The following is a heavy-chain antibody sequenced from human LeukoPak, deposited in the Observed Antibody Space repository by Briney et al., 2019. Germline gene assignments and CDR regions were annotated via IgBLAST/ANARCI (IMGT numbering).Heavy chain of an antibody. D-gene: IGHD3-10*01. Sequence: GGSLRLSCAASGFTFSSYAMSWVRLAPGKGLEWVSAISGSGGSTYYADSVKGRFTISRDNSKNTLYLQMNSLRAEDTAVYYCAKDRLLWFGEYEYNWFDPWGQGTLVTVSS. CDR3: AKDRLLWFGEYEYNWFDP. J-gene: IGHJ5*02. CDR2: ISGSGGST. CDR1: GFTFSSYA. V-gene: IGHV3-23*01.